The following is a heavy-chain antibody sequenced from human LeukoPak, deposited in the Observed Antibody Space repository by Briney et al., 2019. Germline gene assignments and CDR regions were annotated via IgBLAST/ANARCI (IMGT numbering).Heavy chain of an antibody. Sequence: PSETLSLTCTVSGYSISTGYYWDWIRQPPGKGLEWIGTFYHGGSTYYNPSLKSRVTISVDTSKNQVSLKLSSVTAADTAVYYCARVEKYTSSGPTDPWGQGTLVTVSS. V-gene: IGHV4-38-2*02. J-gene: IGHJ5*02. CDR1: GYSISTGYY. CDR3: ARVEKYTSSGPTDP. D-gene: IGHD6-13*01. CDR2: FYHGGST.